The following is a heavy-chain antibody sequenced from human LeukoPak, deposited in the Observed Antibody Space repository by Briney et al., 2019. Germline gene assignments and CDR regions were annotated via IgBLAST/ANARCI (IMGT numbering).Heavy chain of an antibody. CDR3: ARRRIVSGTDAFDI. J-gene: IGHJ3*02. CDR1: GYTFTNFG. CDR2: INAYNGDT. V-gene: IGHV1-18*01. D-gene: IGHD6-19*01. Sequence: ASVKVSCKASGYTFTNFGISCVRQAPGQGLEWMCWINAYNGDTNYAQKVQDRVSMTTDTSTGTAYMELRSLTSDDTGVYFCARRRIVSGTDAFDIWGQRTMVTVSS.